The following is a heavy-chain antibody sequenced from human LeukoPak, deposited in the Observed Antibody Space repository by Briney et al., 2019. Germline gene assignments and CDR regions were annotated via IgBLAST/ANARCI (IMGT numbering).Heavy chain of an antibody. D-gene: IGHD3-3*01. V-gene: IGHV3-23*01. CDR1: GLTFSNYA. CDR3: AKGGNNDFWGGYYGSDFQH. Sequence: GGSLRLSCAASGLTFSNYAMTWVRQAPGKGLEWVSAISTNGDRTYYADSVKGRFTVSRDNFKNTLYLQMNSLRAEDTAVYYCAKGGNNDFWGGYYGSDFQHWGQGTLVTVSS. J-gene: IGHJ1*01. CDR2: ISTNGDRT.